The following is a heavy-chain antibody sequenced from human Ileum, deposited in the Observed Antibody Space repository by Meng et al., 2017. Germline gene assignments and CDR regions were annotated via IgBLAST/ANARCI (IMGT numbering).Heavy chain of an antibody. CDR1: GGSISSSSHC. V-gene: IGHV4-39*01. CDR2: ICYSGNT. Sequence: QLQLQESGPGLVKPSETLSLMCTVSGGSISSSSHCCDWIRTPPGKGLEWIGSICYSGNTYYNPSLKSRVSISFDTSKKQISLALPSLTAAYTAISSCARRTGEVDLLDYWGQGTLVTVSS. J-gene: IGHJ4*02. CDR3: ARRTGEVDLLDY. D-gene: IGHD7-27*01.